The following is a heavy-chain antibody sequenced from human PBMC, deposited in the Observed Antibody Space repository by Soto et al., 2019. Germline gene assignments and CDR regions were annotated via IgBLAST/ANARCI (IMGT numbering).Heavy chain of an antibody. J-gene: IGHJ4*02. Sequence: SETLSLTCAVYGGSFSGYYWSWIRQPPGKGLEWIGEINHSGSTNYNPSLKSRVTISVDTSKNQFSLKLSSVTAADTAVYYCARASTTVTTDSWGQGTLVTVSS. CDR1: GGSFSGYY. D-gene: IGHD4-17*01. CDR2: INHSGST. V-gene: IGHV4-34*01. CDR3: ARASTTVTTDS.